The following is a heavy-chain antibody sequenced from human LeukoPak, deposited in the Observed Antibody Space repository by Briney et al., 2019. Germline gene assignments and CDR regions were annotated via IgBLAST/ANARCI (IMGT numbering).Heavy chain of an antibody. V-gene: IGHV3-23*01. CDR3: AREARVAAAGTHWFDP. J-gene: IGHJ5*02. Sequence: QTGGSLRLSCAASGFTFSSYTMSWVRQAPGKGLEWVSTITTSDGNTYYADSVKGRFTVSRDNPKNTLYLQMDSLRAEDTAVYYCAREARVAAAGTHWFDPWGQGTLVTVSS. CDR1: GFTFSSYT. CDR2: ITTSDGNT. D-gene: IGHD6-13*01.